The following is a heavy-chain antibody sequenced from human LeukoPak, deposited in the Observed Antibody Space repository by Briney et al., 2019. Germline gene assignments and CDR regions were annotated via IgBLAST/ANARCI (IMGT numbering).Heavy chain of an antibody. CDR2: INHSGST. CDR1: GGSFSGYY. CDR3: ARGPHYCSGGSCYSVDYYGMDV. Sequence: SETLSLTCAVYGGSFSGYYWSWIRQPLGKGLEWIGEINHSGSTNYNPSLKSRVTISVDTSKNQFSLKLSSVTAADTAVYYCARGPHYCSGGSCYSVDYYGMDVWGQGTTVTVSS. D-gene: IGHD2-15*01. V-gene: IGHV4-34*01. J-gene: IGHJ6*02.